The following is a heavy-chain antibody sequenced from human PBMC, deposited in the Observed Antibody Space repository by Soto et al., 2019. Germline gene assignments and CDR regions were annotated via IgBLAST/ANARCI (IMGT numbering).Heavy chain of an antibody. CDR2: IYYSGYT. D-gene: IGHD6-13*01. J-gene: IGHJ6*03. CDR3: ARGEGYSSSWSYYYYYLDV. Sequence: SETLSLTCTVSGGSISSYYWSWIRQPPGKGLEWIGYIYYSGYTNYNPSLKSRVTISLDTSKNQFSLKLSSVTAADTAVYYCARGEGYSSSWSYYYYYLDVWGKATTVTVSS. CDR1: GGSISSYY. V-gene: IGHV4-59*08.